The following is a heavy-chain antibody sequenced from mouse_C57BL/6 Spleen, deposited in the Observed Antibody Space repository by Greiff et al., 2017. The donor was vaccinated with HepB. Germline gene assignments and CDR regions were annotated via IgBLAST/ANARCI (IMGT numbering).Heavy chain of an antibody. V-gene: IGHV1-64*01. J-gene: IGHJ4*01. CDR2: IHPNSGST. CDR1: GYTFTSYW. CDR3: ARDPVITTVVAPGAMDY. Sequence: QVQLQQPGAELVKPGASVKLSCKASGYTFTSYWMHWVKQRPGQGLEWIGMIHPNSGSTNYNEKFKSKATLTVDKSSSTAYMQLSSLTSEDSAVYYCARDPVITTVVAPGAMDYWGQGTSVTVSS. D-gene: IGHD1-1*01.